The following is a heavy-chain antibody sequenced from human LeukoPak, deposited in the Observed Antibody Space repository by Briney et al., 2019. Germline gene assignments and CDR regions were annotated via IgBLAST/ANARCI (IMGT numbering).Heavy chain of an antibody. CDR2: IIPILGIA. CDR1: GGTFSSYA. Sequence: SVKVSCKASGGTFSSYAISWVRQAPGQGLEWMGRIIPILGIANYAQKFQGRVTITADKSTSTAYMELSSLRSVDTAVYYCARGNTYYYDSRGDAFDIWGQGTMVTVSS. D-gene: IGHD3-22*01. V-gene: IGHV1-69*04. CDR3: ARGNTYYYDSRGDAFDI. J-gene: IGHJ3*02.